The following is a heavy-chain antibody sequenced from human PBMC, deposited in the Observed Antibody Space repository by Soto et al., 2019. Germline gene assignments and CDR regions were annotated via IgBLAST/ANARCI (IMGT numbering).Heavy chain of an antibody. J-gene: IGHJ6*02. CDR1: GYSISSGYY. V-gene: IGHV4-38-2*02. CDR3: ARDHAGDYYYYHGMDV. D-gene: IGHD1-26*01. CDR2: IYHSGST. Sequence: PSETLSLTCAVSGYSISSGYYWGWIRQPPGKGLEWIGSIYHSGSTYYNPSLKSRVTISVDTSKNQFSLKLSSVTAADTAVYYCARDHAGDYYYYHGMDVWGQGTTVTVSS.